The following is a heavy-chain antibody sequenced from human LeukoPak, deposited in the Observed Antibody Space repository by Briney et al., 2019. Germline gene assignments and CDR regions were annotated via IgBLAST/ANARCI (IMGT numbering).Heavy chain of an antibody. Sequence: SQTLSLTCAISGDSVSSNSAAWNWIRQSPSRGLEWLGRTYYSSKWYNGYAVSVNSRIIINPDTSKNQFSLQLSSMTPEDTAVYYCARVLRGYFDYWGQGTLVTVSS. CDR2: TYYSSKWYN. CDR3: ARVLRGYFDY. CDR1: GDSVSSNSAA. V-gene: IGHV6-1*01. D-gene: IGHD3-10*01. J-gene: IGHJ4*02.